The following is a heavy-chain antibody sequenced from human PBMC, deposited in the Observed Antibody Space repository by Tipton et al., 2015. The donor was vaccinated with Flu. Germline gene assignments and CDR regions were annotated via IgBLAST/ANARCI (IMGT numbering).Heavy chain of an antibody. V-gene: IGHV4-59*12. CDR3: ARDFRYFDWLPRD. D-gene: IGHD3-9*01. CDR2: IYYSGST. J-gene: IGHJ4*02. Sequence: TLSLTCTVSGGSISSYYWSWIRQPPGKGLEWIGYIYYSGSTNYNPSLKSRVTMSVDTSKNQFSLKLSSVTAADTAVYYCARDFRYFDWLPRDWGQGTLVTVSS. CDR1: GGSISSYY.